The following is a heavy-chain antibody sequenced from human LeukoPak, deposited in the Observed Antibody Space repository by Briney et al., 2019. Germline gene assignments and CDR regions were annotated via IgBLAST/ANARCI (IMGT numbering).Heavy chain of an antibody. CDR1: GFTFSSYW. J-gene: IGHJ4*02. V-gene: IGHV3-74*01. CDR3: ARELYSSGLDY. CDR2: INSDGSIT. Sequence: GGSLRLSCAASGFTFSSYWMHWVRQAPGKGLVWVSRINSDGSITSYADSVKGRFTISRDNAKNTLYLQMNSLRAEDTAVYYCARELYSSGLDYWGQGTLVTVSS. D-gene: IGHD6-25*01.